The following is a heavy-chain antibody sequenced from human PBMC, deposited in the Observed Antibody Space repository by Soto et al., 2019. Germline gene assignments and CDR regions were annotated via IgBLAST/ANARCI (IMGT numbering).Heavy chain of an antibody. CDR1: GFTFSSYW. V-gene: IGHV3-74*01. J-gene: IGHJ4*02. Sequence: GGSLRLSCAASGFTFSSYWMHWVRQGPGKGLVWVSRINSDGSSTRYADSVKGRFTISRDNAKNTLNLQMNSLRAEDTAVYYCARDTYYYDSSGYDPFDYWGQGTLVTVSS. CDR3: ARDTYYYDSSGYDPFDY. CDR2: INSDGSST. D-gene: IGHD3-22*01.